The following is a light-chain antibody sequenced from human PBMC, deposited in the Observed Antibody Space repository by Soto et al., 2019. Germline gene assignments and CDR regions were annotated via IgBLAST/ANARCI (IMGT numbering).Light chain of an antibody. CDR1: QTVSSNY. CDR2: GAS. V-gene: IGKV3-20*01. J-gene: IGKJ1*01. Sequence: DSVLTQSPGTLSLSPGERATLSCRASQTVSSNYLAWYQQRPGQAPRLLIYGASTRATGIPDRFSGSGSGTDFTLTISRLEPEDFALYYCQQYGGSPTWTFGQGTKVEIK. CDR3: QQYGGSPTWT.